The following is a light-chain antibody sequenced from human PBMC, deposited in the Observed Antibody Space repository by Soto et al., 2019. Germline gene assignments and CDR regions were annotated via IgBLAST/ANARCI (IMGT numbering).Light chain of an antibody. V-gene: IGLV1-40*01. CDR3: QSYDSSLSGGV. CDR2: GNS. J-gene: IGLJ3*02. Sequence: QSVLTQPPSVSGAPGQRVTISCTGSSSNIGAGYDVHWYQQLPGTAPKLLIYGNSNRPSGVPDRFPGSKSGTSASLAITGLQAEDAADYYCQSYDSSLSGGVFGGGTKLTVL. CDR1: SSNIGAGYD.